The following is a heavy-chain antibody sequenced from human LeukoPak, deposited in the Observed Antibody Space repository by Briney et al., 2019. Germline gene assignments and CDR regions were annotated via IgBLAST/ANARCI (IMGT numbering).Heavy chain of an antibody. CDR2: IYYSGNT. J-gene: IGHJ3*01. CDR3: AHFKGGSFDF. CDR1: GGSISSSNYY. D-gene: IGHD1-26*01. Sequence: PSETLSLTCTVSGGSISSSNYYWGWIRQPPGKGLEWIGSIYYSGNTYYNPSLKSRVTISVDTSKNQFSLKLTSVTVADTAVYYCAHFKGGSFDFWGQGTMVTVSS. V-gene: IGHV4-39*01.